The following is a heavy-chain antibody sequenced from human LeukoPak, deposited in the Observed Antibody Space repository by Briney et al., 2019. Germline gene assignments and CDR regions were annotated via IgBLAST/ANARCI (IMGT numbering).Heavy chain of an antibody. V-gene: IGHV3-7*01. CDR3: ARVGYCSGSSGSAAGWYFDL. CDR1: GFTCSSYW. D-gene: IGHD2-15*01. Sequence: QSGGSLRLSCAASGFTCSSYWMSWVRQAPGKGLEGVANIKQDGSEKYYVGSVKGRFTNSRDNAKNSMHLQMNSLRAKDTAGYSCARVGYCSGSSGSAAGWYFDLWGRGTLVTVSS. J-gene: IGHJ2*01. CDR2: IKQDGSEK.